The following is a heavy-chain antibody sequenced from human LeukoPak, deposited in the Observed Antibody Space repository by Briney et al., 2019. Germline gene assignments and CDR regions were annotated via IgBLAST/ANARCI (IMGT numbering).Heavy chain of an antibody. CDR1: GGSISSYY. V-gene: IGHV4-59*01. CDR2: IYYSGST. Sequence: PSETLSLTCTVSGGSISSYYWSWIRQPPGKGLEWIGYIYYSGSTNYNPSLKSRVTISVDTSKNQSSLKLSSVTAADTAVYYCARATVATINWFDPWGQGTLVTVSS. CDR3: ARATVATINWFDP. D-gene: IGHD4-23*01. J-gene: IGHJ5*02.